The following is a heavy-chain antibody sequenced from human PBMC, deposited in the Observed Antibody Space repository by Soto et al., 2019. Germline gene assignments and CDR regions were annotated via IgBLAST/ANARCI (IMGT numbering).Heavy chain of an antibody. CDR2: ISAYNGNT. CDR3: AWGGIAAAGVDY. V-gene: IGHV1-18*04. Sequence: QVQLVQSGAEVKKPGASVKVSCKASGYTFTSYGISWVRQAPGQGLEWMGWISAYNGNTNYAQKLQGRVTMTTDTSNSAACMELRSLRSDETAGYYCAWGGIAAAGVDYWGQGTLVTVSS. CDR1: GYTFTSYG. D-gene: IGHD6-13*01. J-gene: IGHJ4*02.